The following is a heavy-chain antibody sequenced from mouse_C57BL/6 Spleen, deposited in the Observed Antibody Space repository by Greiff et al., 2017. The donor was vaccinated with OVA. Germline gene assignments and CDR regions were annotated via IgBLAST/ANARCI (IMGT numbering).Heavy chain of an antibody. Sequence: DVKLQESGPGMVKPSQSLSLTCTVTGYSITSGYDWHWIRHFPGNKLEWMGYISYSGSTNYNPSLKSRISITHDTSKNHFFLKLNSVTTEDTATYYCAREGDYPYAMDYWGQGTSVTVSS. CDR1: GYSITSGYD. CDR3: AREGDYPYAMDY. CDR2: ISYSGST. D-gene: IGHD2-4*01. V-gene: IGHV3-1*01. J-gene: IGHJ4*01.